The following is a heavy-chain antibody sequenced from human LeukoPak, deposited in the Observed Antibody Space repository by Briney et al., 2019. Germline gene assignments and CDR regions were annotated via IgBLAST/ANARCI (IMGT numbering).Heavy chain of an antibody. Sequence: SETLSLTCTVSGGSISSSSYYWGWIRQPPGKGLEWIGSINYSGSTYYNPSLKSRVTISVDTSKNQFSLKLSSVTAADTAVYYCAREMEGKPDYWGQGTLVTVSS. V-gene: IGHV4-39*07. CDR1: GGSISSSSYY. J-gene: IGHJ4*02. D-gene: IGHD1-1*01. CDR2: INYSGST. CDR3: AREMEGKPDY.